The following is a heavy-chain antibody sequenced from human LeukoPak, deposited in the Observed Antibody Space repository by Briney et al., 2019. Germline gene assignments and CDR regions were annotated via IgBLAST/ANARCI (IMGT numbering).Heavy chain of an antibody. J-gene: IGHJ6*03. CDR2: ISAYNGNT. D-gene: IGHD1-26*01. Sequence: GASVKVSCKASGYTFTSYGISWVRQAPGQGLEWMGWISAYNGNTNYAQKLQGRVTMTTDTSTSTAYMELSSLRSEDTAVYYCAREILTWELSLGYMDVWGKGTTVTVSS. CDR3: AREILTWELSLGYMDV. V-gene: IGHV1-18*01. CDR1: GYTFTSYG.